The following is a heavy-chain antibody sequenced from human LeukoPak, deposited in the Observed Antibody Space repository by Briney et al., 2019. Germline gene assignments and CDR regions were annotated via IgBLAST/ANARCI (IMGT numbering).Heavy chain of an antibody. CDR2: ISAYNGNT. J-gene: IGHJ6*03. V-gene: IGHV1-18*01. Sequence: ASVKVSCKASGYTFTSYGISWVRQAPGQGLEWMGWISAYNGNTNYAQKLQGRVTMTTDTSTSTAYMELRSLRSDDTAVYYCASIRYCSGGSCYFPYYYYYMDVWGKGTTVTVSS. CDR1: GYTFTSYG. D-gene: IGHD2-15*01. CDR3: ASIRYCSGGSCYFPYYYYYMDV.